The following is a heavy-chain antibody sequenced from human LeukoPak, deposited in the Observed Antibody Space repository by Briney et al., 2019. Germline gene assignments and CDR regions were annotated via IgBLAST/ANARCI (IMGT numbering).Heavy chain of an antibody. CDR3: ARQVGYGTPRLYYYYYGMDV. V-gene: IGHV5-51*01. D-gene: IGHD5-18*01. J-gene: IGHJ6*02. CDR1: GYSFTSYW. CDR2: IYPGDSDT. Sequence: GESLKISCKGSGYSFTSYWIGWVRQMPGKGLEWMGIIYPGDSDTRYSPSFQGQVTISADKSISTAYLQWSSLKASDTAMYYCARQVGYGTPRLYYYYYGMDVWGQGTTVTVSS.